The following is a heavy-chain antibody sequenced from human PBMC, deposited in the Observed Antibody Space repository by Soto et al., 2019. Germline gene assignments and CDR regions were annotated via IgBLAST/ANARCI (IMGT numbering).Heavy chain of an antibody. CDR1: GGSISSGGYS. Sequence: SETLSLTCAVSGGSISSGGYSWSWIRQPPGKGLEWIGYIYHSGSTYYNPSLKSRVTISVDRSKNQFSLKLSSVTAADTAVYYCARFSTYDSSGYYLDAFDIWSQGTMVTVSS. D-gene: IGHD3-22*01. CDR2: IYHSGST. V-gene: IGHV4-30-2*01. J-gene: IGHJ3*02. CDR3: ARFSTYDSSGYYLDAFDI.